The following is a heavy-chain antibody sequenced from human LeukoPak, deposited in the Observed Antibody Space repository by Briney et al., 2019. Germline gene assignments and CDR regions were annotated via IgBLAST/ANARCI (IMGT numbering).Heavy chain of an antibody. V-gene: IGHV3-33*01. Sequence: GGTLRLSCAASGCSFSAYGVHWVRQAPGKGLEGVAVIWYDGSSKDYADPVKGRFTLSRDNSKNTLYLQMNSLTVEDTAVYYCARSQSSSLIDYWGQGTLVTVSS. J-gene: IGHJ4*02. D-gene: IGHD6-13*01. CDR2: IWYDGSSK. CDR1: GCSFSAYG. CDR3: ARSQSSSLIDY.